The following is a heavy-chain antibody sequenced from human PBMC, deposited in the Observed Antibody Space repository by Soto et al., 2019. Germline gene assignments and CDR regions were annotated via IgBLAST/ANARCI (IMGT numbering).Heavy chain of an antibody. Sequence: GESLKISCKGSGYIFTGNYMHWVRQAPGQGLEYMGWINPNNGATNYAQNFQGRVTMTWDTSISTAYMEVRRLRSDDTAVYYCAPHYPDSSGYFDLWGQGTLVTVSS. V-gene: IGHV1-2*02. CDR1: GYIFTGNY. CDR2: INPNNGAT. J-gene: IGHJ4*02. D-gene: IGHD3-22*01. CDR3: APHYPDSSGYFDL.